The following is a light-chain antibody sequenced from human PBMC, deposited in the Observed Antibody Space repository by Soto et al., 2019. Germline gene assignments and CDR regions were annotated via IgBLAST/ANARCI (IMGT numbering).Light chain of an antibody. CDR1: QGISNY. J-gene: IGKJ5*01. V-gene: IGKV1-27*01. CDR2: TAS. Sequence: DIQMTQSPSSLSASVGDRVTITCRASQGISNYLAWYQQKPGKVPKLLIYTASTLQSGVPSRFSGSGSGTDFTLTISSLQPEDVATYYCQKYNSALITFGQGTRLEIK. CDR3: QKYNSALIT.